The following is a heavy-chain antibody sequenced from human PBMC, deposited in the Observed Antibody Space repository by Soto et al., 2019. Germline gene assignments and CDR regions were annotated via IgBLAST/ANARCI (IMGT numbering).Heavy chain of an antibody. CDR2: ISYDGSNK. V-gene: IGHV3-30-3*01. CDR1: GFTFSSYA. J-gene: IGHJ4*02. Sequence: QVQLVESGGGVVQPGRSLRLSCAASGFTFSSYAMHWVRQAPGKGLEWVAVISYDGSNKYYADSVKGRFTISRDNSKNTLYLQMNSLRAEDTAVYYCARVSSSWYLDLFDYWGQGTLVPVSS. D-gene: IGHD6-13*01. CDR3: ARVSSSWYLDLFDY.